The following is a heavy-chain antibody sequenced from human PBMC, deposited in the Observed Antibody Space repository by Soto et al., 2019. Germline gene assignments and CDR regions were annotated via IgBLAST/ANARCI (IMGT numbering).Heavy chain of an antibody. CDR1: GFTFSSCA. CDR3: GKGRSYYYYYGVDV. V-gene: IGHV3-23*01. CDR2: IIDSGRDT. D-gene: IGHD1-26*01. J-gene: IGHJ6*02. Sequence: EVHLLESGGALVQPGGSLRLSCAASGFTFSSCAMGWVRQAPGKGLEWVSDIIDSGRDTYYADAVKGRFTISRDNSKSTLYLQRNSLRAEDTAVYYCGKGRSYYYYYGVDVWGQGTTVTVSS.